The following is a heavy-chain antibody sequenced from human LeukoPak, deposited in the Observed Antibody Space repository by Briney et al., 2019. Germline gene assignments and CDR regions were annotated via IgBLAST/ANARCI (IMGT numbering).Heavy chain of an antibody. CDR3: AREKVVTATSSAFDI. CDR1: GGSFSGYY. CDR2: INHSGST. V-gene: IGHV4-34*01. J-gene: IGHJ3*02. Sequence: SETLSLTCAVYGGSFSGYYWSWIRQPPGKGLEWIGEINHSGSTNYNPSLKSRVTISVDTSKNQFSLKLSSVTAADTAVYYCAREKVVTATSSAFDIWGQGTMVTVSS. D-gene: IGHD2-21*02.